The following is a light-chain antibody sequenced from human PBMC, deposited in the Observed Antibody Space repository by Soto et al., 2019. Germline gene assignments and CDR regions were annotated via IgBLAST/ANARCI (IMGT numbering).Light chain of an antibody. V-gene: IGKV3-11*01. CDR1: QSVSSY. Sequence: EIVWTQSPATLSLSPGERATLSCRARQSVSSYLAWYQQKPGQAHSLLIYDASNRATGSPARFSGGGSETDVTLSISSLGPEDFAVYDCQTRLNWPHFTCGQGTKLEIK. J-gene: IGKJ2*01. CDR3: QTRLNWPHFT. CDR2: DAS.